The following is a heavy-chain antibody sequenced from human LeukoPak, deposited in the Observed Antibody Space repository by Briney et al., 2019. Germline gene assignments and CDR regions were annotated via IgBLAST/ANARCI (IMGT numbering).Heavy chain of an antibody. D-gene: IGHD1-26*01. CDR2: INPNSGAT. CDR1: GYTFTDYY. V-gene: IGHV1-2*02. CDR3: ARDAATISDTFDI. Sequence: ASVKVSCRASGYTFTDYYLHWVRQAPGQGLEWMGWINPNSGATNYAQNLQDRVTMTTDTSTSTAYMELRSLRSDDTAVYFCARDAATISDTFDIWGQGTMVTVSS. J-gene: IGHJ3*02.